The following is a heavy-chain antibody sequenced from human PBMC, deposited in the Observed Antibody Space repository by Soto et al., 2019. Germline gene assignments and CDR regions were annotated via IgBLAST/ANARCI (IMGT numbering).Heavy chain of an antibody. D-gene: IGHD6-13*01. CDR3: ARDEIAAAPNYYYYYGMDV. Sequence: GGSLRLSYAASGFIFSDYWMHWVRRAPGKGLVWVARINSDGSTTSYADSVKDRFTISRDNAKNTLYLQMNSLRAEDAAVYYCARDEIAAAPNYYYYYGMDVWGQGTTVTVSS. V-gene: IGHV3-74*01. J-gene: IGHJ6*02. CDR2: INSDGSTT. CDR1: GFIFSDYW.